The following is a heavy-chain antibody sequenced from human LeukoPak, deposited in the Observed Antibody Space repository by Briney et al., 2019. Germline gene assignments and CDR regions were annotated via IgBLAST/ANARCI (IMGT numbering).Heavy chain of an antibody. J-gene: IGHJ5*02. V-gene: IGHV4-4*07. CDR1: GGSLSSYY. CDR3: AREGAYCSSTSCYNWFDP. CDR2: IYTSGST. D-gene: IGHD2-2*01. Sequence: SETLSLTCTVSGGSLSSYYWSWIRQPAGKGLEWIGRIYTSGSTNYNPSLKSRVTMSVDTSKNQFSLKLSSVTAADTAVYYCAREGAYCSSTSCYNWFDPWGQGTLVTVSS.